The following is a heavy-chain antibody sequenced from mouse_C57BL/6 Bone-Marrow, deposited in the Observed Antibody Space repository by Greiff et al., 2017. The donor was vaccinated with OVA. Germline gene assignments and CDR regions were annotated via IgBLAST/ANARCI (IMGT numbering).Heavy chain of an antibody. CDR1: GYTFTSYW. J-gene: IGHJ1*03. CDR2: INPSNGGT. D-gene: IGHD2-2*01. V-gene: IGHV1-53*01. CDR3: ASLLLWLQRSRYFDV. Sequence: QVQLQQPGTELVKPGASVKLSCKASGYTFTSYWMHWVKQRPGQGLEWIGNINPSNGGTNYNEKFKSKATLTVDKSSSTAYMQLSSLTSEDSAVYYCASLLLWLQRSRYFDVWGTGTTVTVSS.